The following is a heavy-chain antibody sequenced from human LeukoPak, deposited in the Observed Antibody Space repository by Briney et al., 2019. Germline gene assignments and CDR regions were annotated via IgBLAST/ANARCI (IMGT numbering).Heavy chain of an antibody. V-gene: IGHV1-69*13. CDR1: GGTFSSYA. CDR3: ARDQVYYGSGSFSSH. J-gene: IGHJ4*02. CDR2: IIPIFGTA. D-gene: IGHD3-10*01. Sequence: SVKVSCKASGGTFSSYAISWVRQAPGQGLGWMGGIIPIFGTANYAQKFQGRVTITADESTSTAYMELSSLRSEDTAVYYCARDQVYYGSGSFSSHWGQGTLVTVSS.